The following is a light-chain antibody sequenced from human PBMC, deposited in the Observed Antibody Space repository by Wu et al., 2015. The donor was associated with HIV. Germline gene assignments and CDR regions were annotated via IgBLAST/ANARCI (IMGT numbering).Light chain of an antibody. CDR3: QQYGSSPPWT. V-gene: IGKV3-20*01. CDR1: QGISSY. J-gene: IGKJ1*01. Sequence: LTQSPSFLSASVGDRVTITCRASQGISSYLAWYQHKPGQAPRLLIYAASSRATGIPDRFSGSGSGTDFTLTISRLEPEDFAVYYCQQYGSSPPWTFGQGTKVEIK. CDR2: AAS.